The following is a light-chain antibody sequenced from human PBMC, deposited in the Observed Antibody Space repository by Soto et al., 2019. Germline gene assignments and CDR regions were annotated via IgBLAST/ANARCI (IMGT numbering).Light chain of an antibody. CDR3: SSYAGNNDLV. Sequence: QSALTQPPSASGSPGQSVTISCSGTSGDVGAFDYVSWYQQHPGKAPKLMLYEVNKRPSGVPDRFSGSKSGNTASLTVSGLQAEDEADYYCSSYAGNNDLVFGGGTKLTVL. CDR1: SGDVGAFDY. J-gene: IGLJ3*02. V-gene: IGLV2-8*01. CDR2: EVN.